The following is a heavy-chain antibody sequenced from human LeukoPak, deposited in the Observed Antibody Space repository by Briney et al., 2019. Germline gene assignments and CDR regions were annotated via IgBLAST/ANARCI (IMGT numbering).Heavy chain of an antibody. CDR1: GFTFSSYA. D-gene: IGHD3-10*01. CDR3: ARPNYYGSGNNWFDP. V-gene: IGHV3-30*04. Sequence: GRSLRLSCAASGFTFSSYAMHWVRQAPGKGLEWVAVISYDGSNKYYADSVKGRFTISRDNSKNTLYLQMNTLRVEDTAVYYCARPNYYGSGNNWFDPWGQGTLVTVSS. CDR2: ISYDGSNK. J-gene: IGHJ5*02.